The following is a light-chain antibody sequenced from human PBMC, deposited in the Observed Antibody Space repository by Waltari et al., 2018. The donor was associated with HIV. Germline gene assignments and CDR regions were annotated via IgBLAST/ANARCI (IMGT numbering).Light chain of an antibody. CDR2: LGS. Sequence: DIVMTQSPLSLPVTPGEPASISCRSSQSLLHSNGYNYLDWYLQKPGQSPQLLIYLGSNRASGVPDRFSGSGSGTDFTLKISRVEAGDVGVYYCMQALQAPSTFGGGTKVEMK. CDR3: MQALQAPST. J-gene: IGKJ4*01. V-gene: IGKV2-28*01. CDR1: QSLLHSNGYNY.